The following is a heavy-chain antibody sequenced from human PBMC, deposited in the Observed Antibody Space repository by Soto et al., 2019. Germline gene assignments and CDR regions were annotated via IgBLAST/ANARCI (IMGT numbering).Heavy chain of an antibody. CDR3: AGRPYSSGWYYFDY. V-gene: IGHV5-51*01. CDR1: GYSFTSYW. J-gene: IGHJ4*02. CDR2: IYPGDSDT. D-gene: IGHD6-19*01. Sequence: GESLKISCNGSGYSFTSYWIGWVRQMPGKGLEWMGIIYPGDSDTRYSPSFQGQVTISADKSISTAYLQWGSLKASDTAMYYCAGRPYSSGWYYFDYWGQGTLVTVSS.